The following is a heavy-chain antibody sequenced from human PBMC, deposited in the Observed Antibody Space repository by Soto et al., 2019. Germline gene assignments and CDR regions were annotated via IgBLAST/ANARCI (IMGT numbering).Heavy chain of an antibody. D-gene: IGHD2-21*01. CDR3: AGVRGPYCGGECYPPTPNWFDP. Sequence: QLQLQESGSGLVKPSQTLSLTCAVSGGSISSGGYSWSWIRQPPGKGLEWIGSIYHSGSTYYNPSLKNRVTISVDRSKNQFSLNLSSVTAADSAVYYCAGVRGPYCGGECYPPTPNWFDPWGQGTLVTVSS. CDR1: GGSISSGGYS. J-gene: IGHJ5*02. CDR2: IYHSGST. V-gene: IGHV4-30-2*01.